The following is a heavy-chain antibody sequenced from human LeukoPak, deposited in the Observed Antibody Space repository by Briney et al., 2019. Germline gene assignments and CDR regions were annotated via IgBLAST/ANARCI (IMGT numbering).Heavy chain of an antibody. CDR1: GGSISSGGYY. V-gene: IGHV4-31*03. J-gene: IGHJ6*03. CDR3: ARRPEQQDNPRDYYMDV. CDR2: IYYSGST. D-gene: IGHD6-13*01. Sequence: SETLSLTCTVSGGSISSGGYYWSWIRQHPGKGLEWIGYIYYSGSTYYNPSLKSRVTISVDTSKNQFSLKLSSVTAADTAVYYCARRPEQQDNPRDYYMDVWGKGTTVTVSS.